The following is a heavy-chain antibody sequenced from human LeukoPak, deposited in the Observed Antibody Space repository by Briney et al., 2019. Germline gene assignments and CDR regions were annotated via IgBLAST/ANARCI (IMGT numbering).Heavy chain of an antibody. CDR1: GFTFFNYA. CDR2: ISSDSAK. Sequence: PGVSLRLSCEASGFTFFNYAMSWVRQAPGKGLQWVSGISSDSAKFYTDSVKGRFTISRDNSKNTVYLHIDSLGAEDTAVYYCAKCMSSTGVCLNFDYWGQGILVAVST. D-gene: IGHD2-21*02. J-gene: IGHJ4*02. CDR3: AKCMSSTGVCLNFDY. V-gene: IGHV3-23*05.